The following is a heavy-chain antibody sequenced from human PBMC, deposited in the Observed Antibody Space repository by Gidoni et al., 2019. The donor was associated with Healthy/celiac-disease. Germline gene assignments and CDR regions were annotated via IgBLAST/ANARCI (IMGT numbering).Heavy chain of an antibody. V-gene: IGHV3-53*01. CDR1: GFTASSNY. D-gene: IGHD3-3*01. Sequence: EVQLVESGGGVIRPGGSLRLSCAASGFTASSNYMRWVRQAPGKGLAWVSVIYSGGSTYYADSVKGRFTISRDNSKNTLYLQMNSLRAEDTAVYYCARGSELEWSSYYYYGMDVWGQGTTVTVSS. J-gene: IGHJ6*02. CDR3: ARGSELEWSSYYYYGMDV. CDR2: IYSGGST.